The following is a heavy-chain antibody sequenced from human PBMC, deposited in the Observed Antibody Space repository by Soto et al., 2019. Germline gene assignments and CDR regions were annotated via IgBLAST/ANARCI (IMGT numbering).Heavy chain of an antibody. CDR3: ARSPAAGTNNWFDP. Sequence: QVQLVQSGAEVKKPGASVKVSCKASGYTFTTYGISWVRQTPGQGLEWMGWISGYNANTKYAQKFQGRVTLTTDPSTSTAYMELRSLRSDDTAVYHCARSPAAGTNNWFDPWGQGTLVTVSS. CDR1: GYTFTTYG. V-gene: IGHV1-18*01. CDR2: ISGYNANT. D-gene: IGHD6-13*01. J-gene: IGHJ5*02.